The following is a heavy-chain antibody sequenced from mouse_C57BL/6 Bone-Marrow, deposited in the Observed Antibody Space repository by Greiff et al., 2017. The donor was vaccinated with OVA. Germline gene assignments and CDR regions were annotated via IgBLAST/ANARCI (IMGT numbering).Heavy chain of an antibody. D-gene: IGHD1-1*01. Sequence: EVQGVESGEGLVKPGGSLKLSCAASGFTFSSYAMSWVRQTPEKRLEWVAYISSGGDYIYYADTVKGRFTISRDNARNTLYLQMSSLKSEDTAMYYCTRGDYGSRPFAYWGQGTLVTVSA. J-gene: IGHJ3*01. CDR3: TRGDYGSRPFAY. CDR2: ISSGGDYI. CDR1: GFTFSSYA. V-gene: IGHV5-9-1*02.